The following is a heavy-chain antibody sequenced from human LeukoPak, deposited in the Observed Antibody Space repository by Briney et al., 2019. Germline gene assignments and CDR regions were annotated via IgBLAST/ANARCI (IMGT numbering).Heavy chain of an antibody. CDR3: TRSLYCSSTSCYTDYFDY. V-gene: IGHV4-30-2*01. CDR1: GGSISSGGYY. CDR2: IYHSGSL. D-gene: IGHD2-2*02. J-gene: IGHJ4*02. Sequence: SETLSLTCTVSGGSISSGGYYWSWIRQPPGKGLEWIGYIYHSGSLYYNPSLKSRVTISVDRSKNQFSLKLSSVTAADTAVYYCTRSLYCSSTSCYTDYFDYWGQGTLVTVSS.